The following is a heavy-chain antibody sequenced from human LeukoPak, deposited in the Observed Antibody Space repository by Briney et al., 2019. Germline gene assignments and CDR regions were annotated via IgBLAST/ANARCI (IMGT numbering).Heavy chain of an antibody. CDR2: MNPNSGNT. CDR1: GYTFTSYD. D-gene: IGHD6-13*01. CDR3: AGGRIWQQLVLGY. V-gene: IGHV1-8*01. Sequence: ASVKVSCKASGYTFTSYDINWVRQATGQGLEWMGWMNPNSGNTGYAQKFQGRVTMTRNTSISTAYMELSSLRSEDTAVYYCAGGRIWQQLVLGYWGQGTLVTVSS. J-gene: IGHJ4*02.